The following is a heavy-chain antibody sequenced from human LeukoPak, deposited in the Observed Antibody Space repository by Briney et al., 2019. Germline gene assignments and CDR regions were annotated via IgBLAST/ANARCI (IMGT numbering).Heavy chain of an antibody. J-gene: IGHJ3*02. CDR1: GDGLSVSSDV. CDR2: TYYKSNLHN. Sequence: SQTLSLTCAISGDGLSVSSDVWNWVRQSPSRGLEWLGRTYYKSNLHNDYAVSVKSRITISPDTSKNQFSLHLNSVTPEDTAVYYCARDADWGYDAYDIWGQGTMVTVSS. CDR3: ARDADWGYDAYDI. D-gene: IGHD7-27*01. V-gene: IGHV6-1*01.